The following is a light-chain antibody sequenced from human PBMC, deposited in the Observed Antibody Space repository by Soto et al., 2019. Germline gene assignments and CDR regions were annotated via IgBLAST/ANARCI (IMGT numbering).Light chain of an antibody. CDR2: DAS. Sequence: DKLMSQSPATLSVSPGERVTLSCRASQNIHNHMSWFLQKPGQTPRLLIYDASTRATGIPARFSGSGSGTEFTLTINSLQSEDFAVYYCQQYNTWPRTFGQGTE. J-gene: IGKJ1*01. CDR3: QQYNTWPRT. CDR1: QNIHNH. V-gene: IGKV3-15*01.